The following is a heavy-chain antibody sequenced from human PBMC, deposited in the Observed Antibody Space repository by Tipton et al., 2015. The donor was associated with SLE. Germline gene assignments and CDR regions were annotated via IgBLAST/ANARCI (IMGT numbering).Heavy chain of an antibody. CDR1: GGSISSSSYY. J-gene: IGHJ2*01. CDR2: IYYSGST. CDR3: ARGLRSPNRDWYFDL. Sequence: TLSLTCTVSGGSISSSSYYWGWIRQPPGKGLEWIGSIYYSGSTYYNPSLKSRVTISVDTSKNQFSLKLSSVTAADTAVYYCARGLRSPNRDWYFDLWGRGTLVTVSS. V-gene: IGHV4-39*07.